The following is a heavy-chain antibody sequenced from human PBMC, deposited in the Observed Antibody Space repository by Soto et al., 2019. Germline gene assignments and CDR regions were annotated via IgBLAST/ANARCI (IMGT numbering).Heavy chain of an antibody. Sequence: GESLKISCKGSGHIFSNYWIGWVRQMPGKGLEWMGVIYPGDSDTRYSPSFQGQVTITVDKSINTAYLQWSRLKASDTAIYYCARQRLWGTSGYYYFENWGQGTLVTVSS. CDR3: ARQRLWGTSGYYYFEN. D-gene: IGHD3-22*01. CDR2: IYPGDSDT. CDR1: GHIFSNYW. V-gene: IGHV5-51*01. J-gene: IGHJ4*02.